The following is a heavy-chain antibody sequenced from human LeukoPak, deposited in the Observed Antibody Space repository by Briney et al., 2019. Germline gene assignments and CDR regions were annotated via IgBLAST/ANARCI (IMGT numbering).Heavy chain of an antibody. D-gene: IGHD3-9*01. CDR1: GGSISDTTYF. J-gene: IGHJ4*02. Sequence: SETLSLTCSVSGGSISDTTYFWGWIRQPPGKGLEWIGSTYSSGSTYYNPSLKSRVTVSIDTSRNQFSLKLTSVAAAETAVYYCARSGYYDILSGYLYFFDYWGQGTLVTVSS. CDR2: TYSSGST. CDR3: ARSGYYDILSGYLYFFDY. V-gene: IGHV4-39*01.